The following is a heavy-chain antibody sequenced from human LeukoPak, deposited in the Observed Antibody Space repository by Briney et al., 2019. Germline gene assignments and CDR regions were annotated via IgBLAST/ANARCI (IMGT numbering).Heavy chain of an antibody. D-gene: IGHD3-10*01. J-gene: IGHJ6*02. CDR3: ARQYYYGSGISYYYYYGMDV. V-gene: IGHV4-30-2*01. CDR1: GGTISSGGYS. CDR2: IYHSGST. Sequence: SQTLSLTCAVSGGTISSGGYSWSWIRQPPGKGLEWIGYIYHSGSTYYNPSLKSRVTISVDRSKNQFSLKLSSVTAADTAVYYCARQYYYGSGISYYYYYGMDVWGQGTTVTVSS.